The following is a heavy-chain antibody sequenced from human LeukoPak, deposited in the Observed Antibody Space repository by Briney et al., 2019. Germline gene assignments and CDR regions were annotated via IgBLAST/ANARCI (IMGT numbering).Heavy chain of an antibody. J-gene: IGHJ4*02. V-gene: IGHV3-23*01. D-gene: IGHD2-8*01. CDR2: IRNNGDST. CDR3: ARAPRAGCMLYDSGEYYFDY. Sequence: PGGSLRLSCAASGFTFRNYAMTWVRQAPGKGLEWVSGIRNNGDSTDYSDSVKGRFTISRDNSKNTLYLQMSSLRAEDTAVYYCARAPRAGCMLYDSGEYYFDYWGQGTLVTVSS. CDR1: GFTFRNYA.